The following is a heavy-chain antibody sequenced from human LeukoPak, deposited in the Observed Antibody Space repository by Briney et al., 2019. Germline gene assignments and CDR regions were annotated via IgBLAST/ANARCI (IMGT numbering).Heavy chain of an antibody. Sequence: SETLSLTCTVSGGSISSSSYYWGWIRQPPGKGLEWIGSIYYSGSTYYNPSLKSRVTISVDTSKNQFSLKLSSVTAADTAVYYCARHRPDFRVDYWGQGTLVTVSP. CDR3: ARHRPDFRVDY. V-gene: IGHV4-39*01. CDR1: GGSISSSSYY. J-gene: IGHJ4*02. CDR2: IYYSGST. D-gene: IGHD3-3*01.